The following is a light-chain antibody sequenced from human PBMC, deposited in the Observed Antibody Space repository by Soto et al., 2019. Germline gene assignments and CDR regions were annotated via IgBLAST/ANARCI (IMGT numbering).Light chain of an antibody. Sequence: EIVLTQSPATLSLSPGERATLSCRASESVGSYLAWYQGKPGQAPRLLFYDASSRATGIPARFSGSGSGTDFTLTISSLEPEDFAVYYCQQRSKWPLTFGGGTKVEIK. CDR3: QQRSKWPLT. CDR1: ESVGSY. V-gene: IGKV3-11*01. CDR2: DAS. J-gene: IGKJ4*01.